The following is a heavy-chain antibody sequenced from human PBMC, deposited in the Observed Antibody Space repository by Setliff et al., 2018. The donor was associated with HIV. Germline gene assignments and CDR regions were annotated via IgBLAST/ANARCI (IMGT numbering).Heavy chain of an antibody. J-gene: IGHJ2*01. CDR2: IYYSGST. CDR1: GGSISSGGYY. V-gene: IGHV4-31*03. D-gene: IGHD1-26*01. Sequence: SETLSLTCTVSGGSISSGGYYWSWIRQHPGKGLEWIGDIYYSGSTYYNASLKSRVTISVDTSKNQLSLRLNSVTAADTAVYYCVRDAGDSYLKGFWYFDLWGRGTLVTVSS. CDR3: VRDAGDSYLKGFWYFDL.